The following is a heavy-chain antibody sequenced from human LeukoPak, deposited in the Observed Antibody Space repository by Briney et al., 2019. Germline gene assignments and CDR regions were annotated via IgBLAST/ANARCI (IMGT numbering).Heavy chain of an antibody. J-gene: IGHJ6*02. D-gene: IGHD3-3*01. CDR2: ISYDGSNK. CDR1: GFTFSSYA. CDR3: ARSERKRFLEWSLDYYYGMDV. V-gene: IGHV3-30-3*01. Sequence: PGVSLRLSCAASGFTFSSYAMHWARQAPGKGREWVAVISYDGSNKYYADSVKGRFTISRDNSKNTLYLQMNSLRAEDTAVYYCARSERKRFLEWSLDYYYGMDVWGQGTTVTVSS.